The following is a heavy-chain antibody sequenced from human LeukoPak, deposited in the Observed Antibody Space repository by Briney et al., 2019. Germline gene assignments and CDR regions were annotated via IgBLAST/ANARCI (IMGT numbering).Heavy chain of an antibody. D-gene: IGHD3-22*01. V-gene: IGHV4-38-2*01. J-gene: IGHJ4*02. CDR3: ARRQSGYRDY. CDR2: IYYSGST. CDR1: GYSISSVYY. Sequence: SETLCLTCAVSGYSISSVYYWGWIRQPPGKGLEGIGKIYYSGSTFFNPALKSRVTVPVESSKNQVHVNLTSVTAADTAVYYGARRQSGYRDYWGKGTLVTVSS.